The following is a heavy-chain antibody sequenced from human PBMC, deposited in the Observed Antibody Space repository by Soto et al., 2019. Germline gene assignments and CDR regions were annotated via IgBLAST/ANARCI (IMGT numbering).Heavy chain of an antibody. CDR3: ARIPRYSFPTSDDLDS. CDR1: GYTFYTYT. Sequence: SVKVSCKASGYTFYTYTFSWVRQAPGQGLEWMGSITPIYPTTNYAERFQGRLTITADGSTHTAYMDLTSLTSEDTAVYYCARIPRYSFPTSDDLDSWGQGTLVTVSS. V-gene: IGHV1-69*13. J-gene: IGHJ4*02. CDR2: ITPIYPTT. D-gene: IGHD5-18*01.